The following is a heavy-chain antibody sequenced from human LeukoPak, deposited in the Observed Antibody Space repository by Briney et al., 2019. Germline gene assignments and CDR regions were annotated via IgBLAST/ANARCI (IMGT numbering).Heavy chain of an antibody. CDR2: IYYSGTT. Sequence: SETLSLTCTVSGGSISSDDDYWSRIRQPPGKGLEWIGYIYYSGTTYHNPSLKSRVTISIDTSKNQFSLKLSSVTAADTAVYYCAREPHYGDYIGWFDPWGQGTLVTVSS. CDR1: GGSISSDDDY. CDR3: AREPHYGDYIGWFDP. J-gene: IGHJ5*02. V-gene: IGHV4-30-4*01. D-gene: IGHD4-17*01.